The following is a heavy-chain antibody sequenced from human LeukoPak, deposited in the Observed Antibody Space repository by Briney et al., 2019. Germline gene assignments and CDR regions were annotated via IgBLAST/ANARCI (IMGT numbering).Heavy chain of an antibody. J-gene: IGHJ4*02. CDR1: GFTFSSYS. CDR3: ARALYDSSGYYFDY. CDR2: ISSSTTTI. Sequence: GGSLRLSCAASGFTFSSYSMNWVRQAPGKGLEWVSYISSSTTTIFYADSVKGRFTISRDNAKNSLYLQMNSLRAEDTAVYYCARALYDSSGYYFDYWGQGTLVTVSS. V-gene: IGHV3-48*01. D-gene: IGHD3-22*01.